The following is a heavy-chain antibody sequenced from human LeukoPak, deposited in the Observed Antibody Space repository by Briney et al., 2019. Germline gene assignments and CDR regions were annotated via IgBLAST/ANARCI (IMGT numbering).Heavy chain of an antibody. Sequence: PGRSLRLSCAASGFTFSSYAMHWVRQAPGKGLEWVANIQQDGTEKYYVDSVKGRFTISRDNAKNSLYLQMNSLRVEDTAVYYCAKVSDYGDYVFDYWGQGTLVTVSS. CDR2: IQQDGTEK. V-gene: IGHV3-7*01. D-gene: IGHD4-17*01. CDR3: AKVSDYGDYVFDY. J-gene: IGHJ4*02. CDR1: GFTFSSYA.